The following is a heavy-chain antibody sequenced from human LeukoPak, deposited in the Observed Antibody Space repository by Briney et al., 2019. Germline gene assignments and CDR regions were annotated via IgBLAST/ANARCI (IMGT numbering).Heavy chain of an antibody. J-gene: IGHJ4*02. D-gene: IGHD3-22*01. CDR2: INHSGST. V-gene: IGHV4-34*01. Sequence: SETLSLTCAVYAGSFSGYYWSGIRQPPGKGLEWIGEINHSGSTNYNPSLKSRVTISVDTSKNQFSLKLSSVTGADTAVYYCARSLGSGYYYTGLDCWGQGSLVTVSS. CDR3: ARSLGSGYYYTGLDC. CDR1: AGSFSGYY.